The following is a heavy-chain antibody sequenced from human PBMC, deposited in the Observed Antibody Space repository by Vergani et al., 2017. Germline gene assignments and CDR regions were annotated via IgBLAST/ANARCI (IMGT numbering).Heavy chain of an antibody. V-gene: IGHV7-4-1*02. Sequence: QVQLVQSGSELKKPGASVKVSCKASGYTFTSYAMNWVRQAPGQGLGWMGWFNTNTGNPTYAQGFTGRFVFSLDTSVSTAYLQISSLKAEDAAVYYCESAYCSSTSCHDAFDIWGQGTMVTVSS. D-gene: IGHD2-2*01. CDR3: ESAYCSSTSCHDAFDI. CDR1: GYTFTSYA. J-gene: IGHJ3*02. CDR2: FNTNTGNP.